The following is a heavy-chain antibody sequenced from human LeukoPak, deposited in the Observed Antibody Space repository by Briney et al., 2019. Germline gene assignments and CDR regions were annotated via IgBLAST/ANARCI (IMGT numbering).Heavy chain of an antibody. CDR1: GYTFINND. Sequence: ASVKVSCKASGYTFINNDIHWVRQATGQGLEWMGWMNPNSGNTGYAQKLQGRVTMTRNTSLSTAYMGLSSLRSEDTAVYYCARIAYNSGWDGDWFDPWGQGTLVTVSS. CDR3: ARIAYNSGWDGDWFDP. V-gene: IGHV1-8*01. J-gene: IGHJ5*02. CDR2: MNPNSGNT. D-gene: IGHD6-19*01.